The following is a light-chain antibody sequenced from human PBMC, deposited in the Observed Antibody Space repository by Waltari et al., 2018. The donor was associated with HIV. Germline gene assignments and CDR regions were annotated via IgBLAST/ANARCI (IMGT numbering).Light chain of an antibody. CDR1: QTNSVNF. V-gene: IGKV3-20*01. Sequence: NVLTHSPGTLSLSPGDSVPLSCRTSQTNSVNFLGWYQSKSGQAPRFLLYASSTRAPGIPDRFSASGSDTGSGTDFTLIINRLEPEDFATYYCLLYGYSPRWTFGPGTKV. CDR2: ASS. CDR3: LLYGYSPRWT. J-gene: IGKJ1*01.